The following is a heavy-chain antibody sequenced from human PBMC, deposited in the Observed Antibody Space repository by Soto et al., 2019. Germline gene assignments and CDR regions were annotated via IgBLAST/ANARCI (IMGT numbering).Heavy chain of an antibody. Sequence: GGSLRLSCGASGFTFSSFAMSWVRQAPGKGLEWVSHISGSGDSTNYAGSVKGRFTISRDNSGGTLYLQMNGLSAEDTAVYYCARLPLYGSSSHPLDFWGPGALVTVSS. D-gene: IGHD6-6*01. CDR1: GFTFSSFA. J-gene: IGHJ4*02. CDR3: ARLPLYGSSSHPLDF. CDR2: ISGSGDST. V-gene: IGHV3-23*01.